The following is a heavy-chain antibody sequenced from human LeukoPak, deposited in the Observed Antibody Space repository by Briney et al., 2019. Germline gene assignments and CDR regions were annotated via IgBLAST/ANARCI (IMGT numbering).Heavy chain of an antibody. Sequence: PGGSLRLSCAASGFTFSSYEMNWVRQAPGKGLEWVSFISSSSSDIYYADSVKGRFTISRDNAKNSLYLQMNSLRDEDTAVYYCARDRGGYNWYFDLWGRGTLVTVSS. J-gene: IGHJ2*01. CDR3: ARDRGGYNWYFDL. V-gene: IGHV3-48*03. D-gene: IGHD1-26*01. CDR1: GFTFSSYE. CDR2: ISSSSSDI.